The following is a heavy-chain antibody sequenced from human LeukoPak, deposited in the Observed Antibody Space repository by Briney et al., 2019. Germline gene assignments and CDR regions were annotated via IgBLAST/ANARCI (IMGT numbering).Heavy chain of an antibody. CDR3: ARRYCSGGSCYDY. V-gene: IGHV4-34*01. CDR2: INHSGST. CDR1: GGSFSGYY. J-gene: IGHJ4*02. Sequence: SETLSLTCAVYGGSFSGYYWSWIRQPPGKGLEWIGEINHSGSTNYNPSLKSRVTISVDTSKNQFSLKLSSVTAADTAVYYCARRYCSGGSCYDYWGQGTLVTVSS. D-gene: IGHD2-15*01.